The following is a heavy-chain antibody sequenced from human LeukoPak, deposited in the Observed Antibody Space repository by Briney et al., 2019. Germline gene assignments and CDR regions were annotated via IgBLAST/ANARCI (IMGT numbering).Heavy chain of an antibody. V-gene: IGHV4-30-4*08. D-gene: IGHD1-26*01. CDR1: GGSISSGDYY. CDR2: IYYSGST. Sequence: SQTLSLTCTVSGGSISSGDYYWSWIRQPPGKGLEWIGYIYYSGSTYYNPSLKSRVTISVDTSKNQFSLKLSSVTAADTAVYYCSPQCGRLLVWFGPWGQGTLVTVSS. CDR3: SPQCGRLLVWFGP. J-gene: IGHJ5*02.